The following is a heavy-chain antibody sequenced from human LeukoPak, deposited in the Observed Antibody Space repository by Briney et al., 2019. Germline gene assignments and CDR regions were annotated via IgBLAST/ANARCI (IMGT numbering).Heavy chain of an antibody. CDR1: GFTFAGYW. CDR2: IKQDASEE. D-gene: IGHD1-26*01. CDR3: VRDRGRASVDY. J-gene: IGHJ4*02. Sequence: PGVSLRLACAASGFTFAGYWISWVRQAPGKGLEWVANIKQDASEEYYVDSVKGRFTISRDNAKNSLYLQMNSLRAEDTAVYYCVRDRGRASVDYWGQGTLVTVSS. V-gene: IGHV3-7*01.